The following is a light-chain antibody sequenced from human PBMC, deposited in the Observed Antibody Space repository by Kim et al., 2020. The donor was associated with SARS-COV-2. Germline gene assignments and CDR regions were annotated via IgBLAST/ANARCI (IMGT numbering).Light chain of an antibody. V-gene: IGLV4-69*01. Sequence: SVKPTCTLRRTNSGSAIAWHQQQPEKRPRYLMKLNSDGSHSKGDGIPDRFSGSSSGAERYLTISSLQSEDEADYYCQTWGTGLGVFGTGTKVTVL. CDR1: RTNSGSA. CDR3: QTWGTGLGV. CDR2: LNSDGSH. J-gene: IGLJ1*01.